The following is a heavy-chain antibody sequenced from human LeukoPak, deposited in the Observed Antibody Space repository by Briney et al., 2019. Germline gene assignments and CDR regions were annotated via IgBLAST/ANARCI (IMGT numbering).Heavy chain of an antibody. D-gene: IGHD2-21*02. V-gene: IGHV4-61*01. J-gene: IGHJ6*02. Sequence: SETLSLTCTVSGGSVSSGSYYWSWIRQPPGKGLEWIGYIYYSGSTNYNPSLKSRVTISVDTSKNQFSLKLSSVTAADTAVYYCARAYCGGDCYSPGYYYYGMDVWGQGTTVTVSS. CDR3: ARAYCGGDCYSPGYYYYGMDV. CDR2: IYYSGST. CDR1: GGSVSSGSYY.